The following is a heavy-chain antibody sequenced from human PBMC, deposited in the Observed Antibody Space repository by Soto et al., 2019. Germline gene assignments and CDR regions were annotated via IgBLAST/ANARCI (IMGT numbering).Heavy chain of an antibody. CDR2: IYYSGST. D-gene: IGHD3-22*01. V-gene: IGHV4-31*03. Sequence: QVQLQESGPGLVKPSQTLSLTCTVSGGSISSGGYYWSWIRQHPGKGLEWLGYIYYSGSTYYNPSLKSRVTISVDTSKNQFSLKLSSVTAADTAVYYCAREVRDYYDSSGYNWFDPWGQGTLVTVSS. CDR3: AREVRDYYDSSGYNWFDP. CDR1: GGSISSGGYY. J-gene: IGHJ5*02.